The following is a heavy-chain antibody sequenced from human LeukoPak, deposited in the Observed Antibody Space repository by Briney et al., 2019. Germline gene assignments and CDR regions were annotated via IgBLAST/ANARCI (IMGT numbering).Heavy chain of an antibody. V-gene: IGHV3-23*01. Sequence: GGSLRLSCVASGFAFSNYAMSWVRQAPGKGLEWVSSLGSSNDDTHYADSVMGRLTISRDNSNVSLFLLMSSLRHDHTSVYDCAKDGVAANGHWDWLDPWGQGTLVTVSS. J-gene: IGHJ5*02. CDR2: LGSSNDDT. CDR1: GFAFSNYA. CDR3: AKDGVAANGHWDWLDP. D-gene: IGHD2-15*01.